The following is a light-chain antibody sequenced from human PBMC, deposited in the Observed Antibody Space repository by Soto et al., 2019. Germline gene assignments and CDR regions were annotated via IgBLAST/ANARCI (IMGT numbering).Light chain of an antibody. J-gene: IGKJ2*01. CDR1: QSVSTN. V-gene: IGKV3-15*01. CDR3: QQYNDWPPGT. Sequence: EIVMTQSPATLSVSPGERATLSCRASQSVSTNLAWYQQKLGQAPRLLIYGASTRATGIPARFSGSGSGTEFTLTISRLQSEDFAVYYCQQYNDWPPGTFGQGTKLEIK. CDR2: GAS.